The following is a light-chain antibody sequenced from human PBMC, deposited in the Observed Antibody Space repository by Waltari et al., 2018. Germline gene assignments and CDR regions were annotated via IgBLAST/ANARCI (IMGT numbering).Light chain of an antibody. CDR1: HSNLGSNY. CDR2: RNN. V-gene: IGLV1-47*01. Sequence: QSVLTQPPSASETPGQRVTISCSGSHSNLGSNYLYWYQQLPGRAPKLLIYRNNQRPSGVPDRFSGSKYGTSAFLAISGLRSEDEGVYYCAAWDESHYVFGPGTEVTVL. J-gene: IGLJ1*01. CDR3: AAWDESHYV.